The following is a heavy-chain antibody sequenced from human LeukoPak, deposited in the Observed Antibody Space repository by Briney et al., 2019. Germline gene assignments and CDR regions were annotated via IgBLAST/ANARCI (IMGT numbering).Heavy chain of an antibody. J-gene: IGHJ3*02. D-gene: IGHD3-9*01. CDR1: GYTFTGYY. V-gene: IGHV1-2*02. CDR2: INPNSGGT. CDR3: ATDRRGGILTGYYQFAFDI. Sequence: GASVKVSCKASGYTFTGYYMHWVRQAPGQGLEWMGWINPNSGGTNYAQKFRGRVTMTRDTSISTAYMELSRLRSDDTAVYYCATDRRGGILTGYYQFAFDIWGQGTMVTVSS.